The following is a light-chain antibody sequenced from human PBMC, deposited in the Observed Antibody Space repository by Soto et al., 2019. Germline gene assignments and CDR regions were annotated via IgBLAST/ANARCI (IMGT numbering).Light chain of an antibody. CDR3: MQTTQFPLT. CDR2: EVS. J-gene: IGKJ4*01. V-gene: IGKV2-24*01. CDR1: QSLVNSDGNTY. Sequence: DIVLTQTPLSSPVTLGQPASISCRSSQSLVNSDGNTYLNWLQQRPGQPPRLLIYEVSNRFSGVPDRFSGSGAGTDFTLEISRVEAEDVGVYYCMQTTQFPLTFGGGTKVDIK.